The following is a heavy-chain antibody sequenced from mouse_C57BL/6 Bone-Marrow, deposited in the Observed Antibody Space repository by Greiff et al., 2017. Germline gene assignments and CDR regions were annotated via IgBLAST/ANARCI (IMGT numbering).Heavy chain of an antibody. CDR2: IYPGSGST. CDR1: GYTFTSYW. V-gene: IGHV1-55*01. J-gene: IGHJ4*01. Sequence: VQLQQPGAELVKPGASVKMSCKASGYTFTSYWITWVKQRPGQGLEWIGDIYPGSGSTNYNEKFKSKATLTVDTSSGTAYMQLSSLTSEDSAVYYCAREMVTTYYAMDYWGQGTSVTVSS. CDR3: AREMVTTYYAMDY. D-gene: IGHD2-1*01.